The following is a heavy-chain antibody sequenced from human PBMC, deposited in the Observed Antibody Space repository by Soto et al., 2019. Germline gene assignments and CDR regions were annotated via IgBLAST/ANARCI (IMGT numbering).Heavy chain of an antibody. D-gene: IGHD5-18*01. Sequence: SETLSLTCTVSGGSISSDDFYWSWIRQHPGKGLEWIGYIYYSGNTYYNPSLKSRVTILVDTSKNQFSLKVSSVTAADTAVYYCARDNLVGHSYGNQIHALDNWGQGTKVTVSS. CDR2: IYYSGNT. CDR3: ARDNLVGHSYGNQIHALDN. CDR1: GGSISSDDFY. V-gene: IGHV4-31*03. J-gene: IGHJ3*02.